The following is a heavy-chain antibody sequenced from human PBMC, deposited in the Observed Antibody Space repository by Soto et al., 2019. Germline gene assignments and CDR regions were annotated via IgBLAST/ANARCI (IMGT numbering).Heavy chain of an antibody. Sequence: ASVKVSCKASGYTFSSYAMHWVRQAPGQRLEWMGWINAGYGNTESSQKFQDRVTISRDTSASTAYMELTSLRSEDTAVYYCARDTGDATFDFWGQGTLVTVSS. V-gene: IGHV1-3*01. CDR2: INAGYGNT. CDR3: ARDTGDATFDF. D-gene: IGHD7-27*01. CDR1: GYTFSSYA. J-gene: IGHJ4*02.